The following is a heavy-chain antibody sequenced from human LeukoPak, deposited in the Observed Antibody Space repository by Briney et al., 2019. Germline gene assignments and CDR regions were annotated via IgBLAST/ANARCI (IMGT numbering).Heavy chain of an antibody. CDR2: ISYSGTT. CDR3: AREGKPEYSSSSYAFDI. Sequence: SETLSLTCAVYGGSFSGYYWSWIRQPPGKWPEWIGSISYSGTTYYSPSLKSRVTISVDTSKNQFSLRLSSVTAADTAVYYCAREGKPEYSSSSYAFDIWGQGTMVTVSS. CDR1: GGSFSGYY. V-gene: IGHV4-34*01. J-gene: IGHJ3*02. D-gene: IGHD6-6*01.